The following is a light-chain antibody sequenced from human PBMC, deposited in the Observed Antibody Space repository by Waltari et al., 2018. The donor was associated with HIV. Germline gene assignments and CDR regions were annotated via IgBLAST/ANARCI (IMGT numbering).Light chain of an antibody. V-gene: IGKV1-39*01. Sequence: EIQLTQSPSSLSASVGDRVTITCRASQTILNYVNWFQQEPGKAPQRLINGASCVQRGIPSRCRGSASDPDFTLTISSLQPDDFATYYCQQVYTTPLTFGPGTKVEI. CDR3: QQVYTTPLT. CDR1: QTILNY. J-gene: IGKJ3*01. CDR2: GAS.